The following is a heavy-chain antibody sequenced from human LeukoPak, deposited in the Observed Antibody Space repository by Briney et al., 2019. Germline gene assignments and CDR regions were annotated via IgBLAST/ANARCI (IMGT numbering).Heavy chain of an antibody. D-gene: IGHD6-13*01. J-gene: IGHJ5*02. CDR1: GYSISGGYY. CDR3: ARDDSSSWYGLFGFDP. CDR2: IYTSGST. V-gene: IGHV4-4*07. Sequence: SETLSLTCAVSGYSISGGYYWSWIRQPAGKGLEWIGRIYTSGSTNYNPSLKSRVTMSVDTSKNQFSLKLSSVTAADTAVYYCARDDSSSWYGLFGFDPWGQGTLVTVSS.